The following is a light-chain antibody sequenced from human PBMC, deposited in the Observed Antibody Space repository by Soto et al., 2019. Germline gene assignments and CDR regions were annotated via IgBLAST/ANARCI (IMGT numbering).Light chain of an antibody. J-gene: IGLJ2*01. CDR1: SSDVGNYNL. CDR3: CSYAGSFTFDV. Sequence: QSALTQPASVSGSPGQSITISCTGTSSDVGNYNLVSWYQQFPGKAPKLIIYEGSRRPSGLSNRFSGSKSGNTASLTISGLEAEDEADYYCCSYAGSFTFDVFGGGTKLTVL. V-gene: IGLV2-23*03. CDR2: EGS.